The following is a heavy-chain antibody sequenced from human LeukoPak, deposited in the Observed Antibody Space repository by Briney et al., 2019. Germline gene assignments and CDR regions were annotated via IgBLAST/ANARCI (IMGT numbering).Heavy chain of an antibody. V-gene: IGHV3-53*01. Sequence: PGGSLRLSCAASGFTFSSYTMNWVRQAPGRGLEWLSVIYPGGVTKYAESVKGRFTVSRDTAKNTVYLEMNDLRAEDTALYYCAREIGYYFDSDDSRLRGRLDVWGKGTSVTVSS. D-gene: IGHD3-22*01. CDR2: IYPGGVT. CDR3: AREIGYYFDSDDSRLRGRLDV. CDR1: GFTFSSYT. J-gene: IGHJ6*04.